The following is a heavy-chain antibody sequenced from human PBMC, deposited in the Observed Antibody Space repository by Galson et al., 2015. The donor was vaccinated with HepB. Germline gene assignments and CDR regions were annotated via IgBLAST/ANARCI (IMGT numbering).Heavy chain of an antibody. CDR1: GFSLSTSGVG. CDR2: IYWDDDK. V-gene: IGHV2-5*02. Sequence: PALVKPTQTLTLTCTFSGFSLSTSGVGVGWIRQPPGKALEWLALIYWDDDKRYSPSLKSRLTITKDTSKNQVVLTMTNMDPVDTATYYCAHSGDFRSSPKPDAFDIWGQGTMVTVSS. CDR3: AHSGDFRSSPKPDAFDI. D-gene: IGHD3-3*01. J-gene: IGHJ3*02.